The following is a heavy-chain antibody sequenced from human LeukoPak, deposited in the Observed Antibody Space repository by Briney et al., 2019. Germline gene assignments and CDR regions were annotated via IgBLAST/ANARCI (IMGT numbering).Heavy chain of an antibody. CDR1: GFTFSSYA. CDR3: ARGPSGYHNT. V-gene: IGHV3-30*04. J-gene: IGHJ4*02. CDR2: IPFDGGNR. D-gene: IGHD5-12*01. Sequence: WGSLRLSCAASGFTFSSYAMHWVRQAPGKGLEWVALIPFDGGNRYYADSVKGRFTIPRDSSKNTLYLQMNSLRAEDTAVYYCARGPSGYHNTGGQGTLVTVSS.